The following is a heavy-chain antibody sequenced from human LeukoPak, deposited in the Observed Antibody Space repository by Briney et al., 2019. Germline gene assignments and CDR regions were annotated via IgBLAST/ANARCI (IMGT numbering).Heavy chain of an antibody. Sequence: SETLSLTCAVYGGSFSGCYWSWIRQPPGKGLEWIGEINHSGSTNYNPSLKSRVTISVDTSKNQFSLKLSSVTAADTAVYYCARQDIVVVPADAFDIWGQGTMVTVSS. D-gene: IGHD2-2*01. J-gene: IGHJ3*02. CDR3: ARQDIVVVPADAFDI. CDR1: GGSFSGCY. CDR2: INHSGST. V-gene: IGHV4-34*01.